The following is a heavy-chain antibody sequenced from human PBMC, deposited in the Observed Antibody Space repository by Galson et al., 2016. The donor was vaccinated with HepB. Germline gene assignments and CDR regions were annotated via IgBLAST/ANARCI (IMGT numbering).Heavy chain of an antibody. Sequence: SLRLSCAASGFVFNNYPMTWVRQAPGKGLEWVSTIGSGGFQHYADSVKGRFTVSRDNSRNMLYLQMDSLTADDTALYFCAREGDSSGHCGAFDIWGRGTVVAVSS. V-gene: IGHV3-23*01. D-gene: IGHD6-19*01. CDR2: IGSGGFQ. CDR1: GFVFNNYP. CDR3: AREGDSSGHCGAFDI. J-gene: IGHJ3*02.